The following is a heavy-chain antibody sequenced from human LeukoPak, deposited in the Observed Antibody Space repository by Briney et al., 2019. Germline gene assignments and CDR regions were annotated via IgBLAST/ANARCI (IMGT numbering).Heavy chain of an antibody. D-gene: IGHD2-2*01. CDR1: GGTFSSYA. V-gene: IGHV1-69*13. CDR2: IIPIFGTA. Sequence: GASVKVSCKASGGTFSSYAISWVRQAPGQGLEWMGGIIPIFGTANYAQKFQGRVTITADESTSTAYMELSSLRSEDTAVYYCARDGVSCSSTSCQGDYYYMDVWGKGTTVTVSS. CDR3: ARDGVSCSSTSCQGDYYYMDV. J-gene: IGHJ6*03.